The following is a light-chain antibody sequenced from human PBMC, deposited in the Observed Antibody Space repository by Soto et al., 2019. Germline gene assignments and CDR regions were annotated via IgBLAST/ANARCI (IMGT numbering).Light chain of an antibody. CDR3: QQYYDWPPT. Sequence: EIVMTQSPATLSVSPGERATLSCRASQSVSSNLAWYQQKPGQPPRLLIYGASSRATGIPARFSGSGSGTEFTLTISSLQSEDFALYYCQQYYDWPPTFGQGTKVDIK. CDR1: QSVSSN. V-gene: IGKV3D-15*01. J-gene: IGKJ1*01. CDR2: GAS.